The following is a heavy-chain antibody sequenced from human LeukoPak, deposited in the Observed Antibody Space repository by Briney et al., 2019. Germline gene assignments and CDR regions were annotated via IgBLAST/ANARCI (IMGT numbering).Heavy chain of an antibody. CDR3: ARGRDCSSTSCYSPVADY. V-gene: IGHV1-46*03. Sequence: ASVKVSCKASGYTFTSYYMHWVRQAPGQGLEWMGIINPSGGSTNYAQKFQGRVTMTRSTSTSTVYMELSSLRTEDTAVYYCARGRDCSSTSCYSPVADYWGQGTLVTVSS. CDR1: GYTFTSYY. D-gene: IGHD2-2*01. CDR2: INPSGGST. J-gene: IGHJ4*02.